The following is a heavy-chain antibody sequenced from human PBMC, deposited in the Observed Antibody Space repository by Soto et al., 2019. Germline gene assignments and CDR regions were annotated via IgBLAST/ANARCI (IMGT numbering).Heavy chain of an antibody. D-gene: IGHD2-15*01. J-gene: IGHJ6*02. V-gene: IGHV4-31*03. CDR1: GASIRRGGYY. CDR2: IHYSGST. Sequence: QVQLQESGPCLVKSSQTLSLTCTVSGASIRRGGYYWSWIRQYPGKGLEWIGNIHYSGSTYFNPSPRSRVTLSIATSPKHCSLNLNAVTAADTPVYYCSRADCLGGSGYSGYYFYGRDVWGQGTRVTVSS. CDR3: SRADCLGGSGYSGYYFYGRDV.